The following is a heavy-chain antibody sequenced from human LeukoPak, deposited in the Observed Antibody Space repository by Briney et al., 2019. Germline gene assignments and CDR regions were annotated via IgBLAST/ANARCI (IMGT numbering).Heavy chain of an antibody. V-gene: IGHV4-4*02. J-gene: IGHJ6*03. D-gene: IGHD4-11*01. CDR2: IYHSGST. Sequence: SETLSLTCAVSGGSISSSNWWSWVRQPPGKGLEWIGEIYHSGSTNYNPSLKSRVTISVDTSKNQFSLKLSSVTAADTAVYYCARDQATVTTRRSYGYYYYMDVWGKGTAVTVSS. CDR3: ARDQATVTTRRSYGYYYYMDV. CDR1: GGSISSSNW.